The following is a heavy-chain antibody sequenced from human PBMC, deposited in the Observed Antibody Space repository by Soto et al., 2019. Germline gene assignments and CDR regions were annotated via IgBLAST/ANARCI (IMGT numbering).Heavy chain of an antibody. CDR3: ARERGSGWTFDY. D-gene: IGHD6-19*01. J-gene: IGHJ4*02. CDR1: GFTFSTYS. V-gene: IGHV3-48*01. Sequence: PGGSLRLSCAASGFTFSTYSMNWVRQAPGKGLEWVSSISSSSTIYYADSAKGRFTISRDNVQNSLYLQMHSLRAEDTAVYYCARERGSGWTFDYWGQGTLVTVSS. CDR2: ISSSSTI.